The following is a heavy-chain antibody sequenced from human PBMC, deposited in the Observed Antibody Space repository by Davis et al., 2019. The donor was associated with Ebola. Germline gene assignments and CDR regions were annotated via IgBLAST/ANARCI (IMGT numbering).Heavy chain of an antibody. J-gene: IGHJ4*02. V-gene: IGHV3-30-3*01. CDR3: AKGGWVVPAAIGY. Sequence: PGGSLRLSCAASGFTFSSYAMHWVRQAPGKGLEWVAVISYDGSNKYYADSVKGRFTISRDNSKNTLYLQMNSLRAEDTAVYYCAKGGWVVPAAIGYWGQGTLVTVSS. D-gene: IGHD2-2*02. CDR1: GFTFSSYA. CDR2: ISYDGSNK.